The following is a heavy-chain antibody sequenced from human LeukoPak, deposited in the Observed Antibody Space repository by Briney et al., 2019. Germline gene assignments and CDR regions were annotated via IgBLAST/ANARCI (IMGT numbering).Heavy chain of an antibody. CDR3: VKESGFMVAPNSAFDI. D-gene: IGHD4/OR15-4a*01. Sequence: GGSLRLSCSASGFTFNSYPVHWVRQAPGKGLEYVSGISRNGGSTYYADSVKGRFTISRDNSKNTLYLQMSSLRAEDTAVYYCVKESGFMVAPNSAFDIWGQGTMVTVPS. CDR1: GFTFNSYP. CDR2: ISRNGGST. J-gene: IGHJ3*02. V-gene: IGHV3-64D*06.